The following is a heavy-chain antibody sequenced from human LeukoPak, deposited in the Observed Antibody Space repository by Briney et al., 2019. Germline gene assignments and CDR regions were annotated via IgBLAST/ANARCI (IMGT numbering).Heavy chain of an antibody. D-gene: IGHD6-13*01. CDR3: ARNVAYSSSWWPPYGMDV. Sequence: PGGSLRLSCAASGFTFSSYAMSCVRQAPGKGLEWVSLISGSGGSTYYADSVKGRFTISRDNSKNTLYLQMNSLRAEDTAVYYCARNVAYSSSWWPPYGMDVWGQGTTVTVSS. CDR2: ISGSGGST. J-gene: IGHJ6*02. V-gene: IGHV3-23*01. CDR1: GFTFSSYA.